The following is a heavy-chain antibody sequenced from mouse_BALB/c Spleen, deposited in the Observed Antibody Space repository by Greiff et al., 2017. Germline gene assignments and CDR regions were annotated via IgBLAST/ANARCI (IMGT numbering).Heavy chain of an antibody. D-gene: IGHD2-3*01. J-gene: IGHJ4*01. V-gene: IGHV14-3*02. CDR3: ARGGYYEDYYAMDY. Sequence: VHLKESGAELVKPGASVKLSCTASGFNIKDTYMHWVKQRPEQGLEWIGRIDPANGNTKYDPKFQGKATITADTSSNTAYLQLSSLTSEDTAVYYCARGGYYEDYYAMDYWGQGTSVTVSS. CDR1: GFNIKDTY. CDR2: IDPANGNT.